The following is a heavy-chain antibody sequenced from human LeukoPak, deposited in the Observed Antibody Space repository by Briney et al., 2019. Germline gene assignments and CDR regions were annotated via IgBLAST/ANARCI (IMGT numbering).Heavy chain of an antibody. CDR3: WSRLDY. D-gene: IGHD3-3*01. Sequence: GGSLRLACAASGFTFSNAWMSWVRQAPGKGLEWVGRIKSKTDGGTTDYAAPVKGRFSISRDASKNTLYLHMNSLKTEDTAVYYCWSRLDYWGQGILVTVSS. J-gene: IGHJ4*02. CDR2: IKSKTDGGTT. V-gene: IGHV3-15*01. CDR1: GFTFSNAW.